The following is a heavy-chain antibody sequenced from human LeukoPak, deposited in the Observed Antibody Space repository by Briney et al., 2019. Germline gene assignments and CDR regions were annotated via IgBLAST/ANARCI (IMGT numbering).Heavy chain of an antibody. CDR1: GGYISSSSCY. V-gene: IGHV4-39*01. CDR2: IYYSGST. Sequence: PSETLSLTCSVSGGYISSSSCYWGWIRQPPGKGLEWIASIYYSGSTYYNPSLKSRVTISVDKSKNQFSLKLSSVTAADTAMYYCARQLVEMATIMDAFDIWGQGTMVTVSS. J-gene: IGHJ3*02. D-gene: IGHD5-24*01. CDR3: ARQLVEMATIMDAFDI.